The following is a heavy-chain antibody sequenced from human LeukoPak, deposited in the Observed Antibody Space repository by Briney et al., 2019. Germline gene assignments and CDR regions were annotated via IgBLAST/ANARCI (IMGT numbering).Heavy chain of an antibody. J-gene: IGHJ6*02. D-gene: IGHD6-13*01. CDR3: GRGGPPRYGSSWWRRVGGGLTVYSGRDV. CDR1: GGSFSGYY. CDR2: INHSGST. Sequence: TSETLSLTCAVYGGSFSGYYWSWIRQPPGKGLEWIGEINHSGSTNYNPSLKSRVTISVDTSKNQFSLKLSSVTAADTAVYYCGRGGPPRYGSSWWRRVGGGLTVYSGRDVWGQGTTVPVSS. V-gene: IGHV4-34*01.